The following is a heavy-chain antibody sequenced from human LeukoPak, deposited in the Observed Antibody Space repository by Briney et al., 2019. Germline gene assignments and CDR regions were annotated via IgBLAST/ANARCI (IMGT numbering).Heavy chain of an antibody. D-gene: IGHD1-7*01. J-gene: IGHJ4*02. Sequence: SETLSLTCGVSGGSISNTNWWTWVRQPPGKGLEWIGEVNLQGSTNYNPSLKSRVAISVDTSKNQFSLKLRSLTAADTAVYYCARRVNYGDYFDYWGQGTLVTVSS. CDR2: VNLQGST. CDR3: ARRVNYGDYFDY. V-gene: IGHV4-4*02. CDR1: GGSISNTNW.